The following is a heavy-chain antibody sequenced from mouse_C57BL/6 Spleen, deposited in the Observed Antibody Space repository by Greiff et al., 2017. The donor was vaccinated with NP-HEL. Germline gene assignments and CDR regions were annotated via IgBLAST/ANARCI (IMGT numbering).Heavy chain of an antibody. D-gene: IGHD2-2*01. Sequence: EVHLVESGEGLVKPGGSLKLSCAASGFTFSSYAMSWVRQTPEKGLEWVAYISSGGDYFSYADTVTGRFPISRDNARNTLYLQMSSLKSKDTAMYYCTRVDTIRYYFDYWGQGTTLTVSS. CDR3: TRVDTIRYYFDY. CDR2: ISSGGDYF. J-gene: IGHJ2*01. CDR1: GFTFSSYA. V-gene: IGHV5-9-1*02.